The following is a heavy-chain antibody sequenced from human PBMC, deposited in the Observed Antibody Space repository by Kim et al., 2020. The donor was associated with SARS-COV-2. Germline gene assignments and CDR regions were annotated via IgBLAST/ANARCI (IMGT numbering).Heavy chain of an antibody. Sequence: GGSLRLSCAASGFTFDDYAMHWVRQAPGKGLEWVSGISWNSGSIGYADSVKGRFTISRDNAKNSLYLQMNSLRAEDTALYYCAKDVVAALFADYYGMDVWGQGTTVTVSS. CDR3: AKDVVAALFADYYGMDV. D-gene: IGHD2-15*01. J-gene: IGHJ6*02. CDR1: GFTFDDYA. V-gene: IGHV3-9*01. CDR2: ISWNSGSI.